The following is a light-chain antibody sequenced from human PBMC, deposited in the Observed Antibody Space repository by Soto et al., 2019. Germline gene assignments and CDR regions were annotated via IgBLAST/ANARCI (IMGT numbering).Light chain of an antibody. CDR2: GAS. V-gene: IGKV3-15*01. J-gene: IGKJ5*01. CDR3: QQYNNWPPIT. Sequence: EIVLTQSPDTLSLSPGERATLSCMASQSVSSSYLAWYQQKPGQAPRLLIYGASTRATGIPARFSGSGSGTEFTLTISSLQSEDFAVYYCQQYNNWPPITFGQGTRLEIK. CDR1: QSVSSSY.